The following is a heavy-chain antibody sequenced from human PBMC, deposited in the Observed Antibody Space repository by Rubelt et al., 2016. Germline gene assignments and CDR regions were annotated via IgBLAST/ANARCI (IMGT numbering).Heavy chain of an antibody. Sequence: QLQLQESGPGLVKPSETLSLTCTVSGGSISSSSYYWGWIRQPPGKGLEWIGSIYYSGSTYYNPSLKSRVTISVDTSKNQFSRKASSVTAADTAVYYCARTYYYDSSGPVDYWGQGTLVTVSS. CDR1: GGSISSSSYY. CDR2: IYYSGST. CDR3: ARTYYYDSSGPVDY. D-gene: IGHD3-22*01. J-gene: IGHJ4*02. V-gene: IGHV4-39*01.